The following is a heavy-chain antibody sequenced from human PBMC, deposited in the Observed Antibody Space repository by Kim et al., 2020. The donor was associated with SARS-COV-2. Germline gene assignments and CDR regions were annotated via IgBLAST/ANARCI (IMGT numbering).Heavy chain of an antibody. CDR1: GFTFSSYD. J-gene: IGHJ3*02. Sequence: GGSLRLSCAASGFTFSSYDMHWVRQATGKGLEWVSAIGTAGDTYYPGSVKGRFTISRENAKNSLYLQMNSLRVGDTAVYYCARGLDIYGSGSRDAFDIWGQGTMVTVSS. CDR2: IGTAGDT. V-gene: IGHV3-13*01. D-gene: IGHD3-10*01. CDR3: ARGLDIYGSGSRDAFDI.